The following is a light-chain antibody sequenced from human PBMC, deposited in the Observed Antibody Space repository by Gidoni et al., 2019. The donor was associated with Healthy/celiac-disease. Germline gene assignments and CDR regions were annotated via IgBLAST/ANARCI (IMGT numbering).Light chain of an antibody. Sequence: DIQMTQSPSSLSASVGDRVTITCQASQDISNYLNWYQQKPGKAPKLLIYDASNLETGVPSRFSGSGSGTDFTFTISSLQPEDIATYYCQQYDNLPRTCXXXTKLEIK. CDR1: QDISNY. J-gene: IGKJ2*01. V-gene: IGKV1-33*01. CDR3: QQYDNLPRT. CDR2: DAS.